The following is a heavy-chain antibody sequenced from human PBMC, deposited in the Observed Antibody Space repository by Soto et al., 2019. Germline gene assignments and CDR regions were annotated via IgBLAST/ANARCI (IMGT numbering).Heavy chain of an antibody. J-gene: IGHJ3*02. CDR1: GFTFSNAW. V-gene: IGHV3-15*07. Sequence: GGSLRLSCAASGFTFSNAWMNWVRQAPGKGLEWVGRIKRKTDGGTIDYAAPVKGRFTISRDDSKNTLYLQMNSLKTEDTAVYYCTTVGYDILTGSREDAFDIWGQGTRVTVSS. CDR2: IKRKTDGGTI. D-gene: IGHD3-9*01. CDR3: TTVGYDILTGSREDAFDI.